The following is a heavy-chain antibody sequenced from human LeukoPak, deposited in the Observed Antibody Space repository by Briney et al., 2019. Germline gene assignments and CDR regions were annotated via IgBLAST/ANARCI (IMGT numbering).Heavy chain of an antibody. CDR3: ASGAYFDY. Sequence: SETLSLTCTVSGGSISSGSYCWSWIRQPAGKGLEWIGRIYTSGSTNYNPSLKSRATISVDTSKTQFSLKLSSVTAADTAVYYCASGAYFDYWGQGTLVTVSS. V-gene: IGHV4-61*02. CDR1: GGSISSGSYC. J-gene: IGHJ4*02. D-gene: IGHD4/OR15-4a*01. CDR2: IYTSGST.